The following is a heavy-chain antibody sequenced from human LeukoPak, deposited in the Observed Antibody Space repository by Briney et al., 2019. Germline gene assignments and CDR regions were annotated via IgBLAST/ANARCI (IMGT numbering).Heavy chain of an antibody. Sequence: PSETLSLTCTVSGGSISSHYWSWIRQPPGKGLEWIGYIYYSGSTNYNPSLKSRVTISVDTSKNQFSLKLSSVTAADTAVYYCARAGEYYYGSGSYSPTWFDPWGPGTLVTVSS. CDR3: ARAGEYYYGSGSYSPTWFDP. CDR2: IYYSGST. CDR1: GGSISSHY. D-gene: IGHD3-10*01. J-gene: IGHJ5*02. V-gene: IGHV4-59*11.